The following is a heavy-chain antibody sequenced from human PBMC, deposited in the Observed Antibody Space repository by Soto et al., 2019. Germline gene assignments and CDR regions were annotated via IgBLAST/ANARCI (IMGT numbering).Heavy chain of an antibody. CDR3: AAGGGLPRYY. V-gene: IGHV4-30-2*01. J-gene: IGHJ4*02. Sequence: QLQLQESGSGLVKPSQTLSLTCAVSGGSISSGGYSWSWIRQPPGKGLEWIGYIYHSGSTYYNPHLKSRVTISGDRSKKQSSLKLRSVTAADTAVYYFAAGGGLPRYYWGQGTLVTVSS. D-gene: IGHD5-12*01. CDR1: GGSISSGGYS. CDR2: IYHSGST.